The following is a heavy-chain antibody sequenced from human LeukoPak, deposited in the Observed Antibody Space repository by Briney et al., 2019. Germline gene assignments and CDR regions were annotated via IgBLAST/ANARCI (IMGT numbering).Heavy chain of an antibody. CDR3: ARGLYYDFWSGYYQGGPYYYYGMDV. CDR2: IYYSGST. J-gene: IGHJ6*02. D-gene: IGHD3-3*01. V-gene: IGHV4-39*01. CDR1: GGSISSSSYY. Sequence: SETLSLTCTVSGGSISSSSYYWGWIRQPPGKGLEWIGSIYYSGSTYYNPSLKSRVTISEDTSKNQFSLKLSSVTAADTAVYYCARGLYYDFWSGYYQGGPYYYYGMDVWGQGTTVTVSS.